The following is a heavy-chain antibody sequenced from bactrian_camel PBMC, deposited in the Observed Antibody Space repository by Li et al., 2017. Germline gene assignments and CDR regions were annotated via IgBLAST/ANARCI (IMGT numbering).Heavy chain of an antibody. Sequence: HVQLVESGGGSVQAGGSLRLSCVASRSICSNHCLGWFRQAPGKEREAVAAIYTRTTFYADSVKGRFTLSQDNAKNAVALKMTNVKPEDTAVYVCTAGHRFQNCAKDSVVSGQGTQVTVS. CDR2: IYTRTT. CDR1: RSICSNHC. D-gene: IGHD2*01. V-gene: IGHV3S53*01. J-gene: IGHJ4*01.